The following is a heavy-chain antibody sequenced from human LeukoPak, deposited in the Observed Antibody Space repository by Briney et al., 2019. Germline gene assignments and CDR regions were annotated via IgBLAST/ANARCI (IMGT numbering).Heavy chain of an antibody. J-gene: IGHJ4*02. Sequence: GESLRLSCAASGFTFSSYAMNWVRQAPGKGLEWVSGISGSGDSTYYADSVKGRFTISRDNSKNTLYLQMNSLRAEDTALYYCAKDHGRLPIRFDYWGQGTLVTVSS. CDR3: AKDHGRLPIRFDY. CDR2: ISGSGDST. CDR1: GFTFSSYA. V-gene: IGHV3-23*01. D-gene: IGHD5-12*01.